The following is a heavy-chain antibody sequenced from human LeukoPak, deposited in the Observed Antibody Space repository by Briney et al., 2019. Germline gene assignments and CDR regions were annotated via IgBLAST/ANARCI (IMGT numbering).Heavy chain of an antibody. CDR2: ISGSGSDI. CDR1: GFTFSSYW. V-gene: IGHV3-21*05. Sequence: PGGSLRLSCAASGFTFSSYWMSWVRQAPGKGLEWLAYISGSGSDIYYADSVKGRFTISRDNAKNSLYLQMNSLRPDDTALYYCSTDPRLLIYWGHGTLVTVSS. D-gene: IGHD2-8*01. J-gene: IGHJ4*01. CDR3: STDPRLLIY.